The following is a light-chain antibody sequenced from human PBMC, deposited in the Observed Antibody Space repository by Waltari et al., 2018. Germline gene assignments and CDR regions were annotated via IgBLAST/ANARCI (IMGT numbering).Light chain of an antibody. CDR2: RSD. CDR3: AAWDDSLNGHWV. Sequence: QSVLTQPPSASGTPGQRVTISCSGTSSNIGSNLVNWYQHLPGKAPTLLIYRSDQRPSGGPDRFSGSKSGTSASLAISGLQSADEADYYCAAWDDSLNGHWVFGGGTKVTV. V-gene: IGLV1-44*01. J-gene: IGLJ3*02. CDR1: SSNIGSNL.